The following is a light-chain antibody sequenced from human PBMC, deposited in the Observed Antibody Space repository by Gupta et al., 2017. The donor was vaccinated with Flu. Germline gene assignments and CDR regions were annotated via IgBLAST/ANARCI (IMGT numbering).Light chain of an antibody. CDR2: ENN. V-gene: IGLV1-51*02. J-gene: IGLJ1*01. CDR1: SSNIGNND. CDR3: GTWDSSLSAWNYV. Sequence: TISCSGSSSNIGNNDVSWYQQLPGTAPKLLIYENNKRPSGIPDRFSGSKSGTSATLGITGLQTGDEADYYCGTWDSSLSAWNYVFGTGTKVTVL.